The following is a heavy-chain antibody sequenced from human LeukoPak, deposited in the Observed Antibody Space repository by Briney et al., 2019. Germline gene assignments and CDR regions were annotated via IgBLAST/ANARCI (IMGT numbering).Heavy chain of an antibody. CDR3: ARGSTRLEWLLPFYYYYMDV. D-gene: IGHD3-3*01. CDR2: IRYDGSNK. J-gene: IGHJ6*03. Sequence: PGGSLRLSCAASGFTFSSYGMHWVRQAPGKGLEWVAFIRYDGSNKYYADSVKGRFTISRDNSKNTLYLQMNSLRAEDTAVYYCARGSTRLEWLLPFYYYYMDVWGKGTTVTVSS. V-gene: IGHV3-30*02. CDR1: GFTFSSYG.